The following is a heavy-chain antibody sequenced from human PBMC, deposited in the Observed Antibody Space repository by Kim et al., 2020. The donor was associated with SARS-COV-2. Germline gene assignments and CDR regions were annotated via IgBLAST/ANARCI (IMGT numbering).Heavy chain of an antibody. CDR2: T. CDR3: SGSTGWYRLDY. Sequence: TNNHPSLKSRVTIAVDKSKNHFSLKLNSVTAADTAVYYCSGSTGWYRLDYWGQGTLVTVSS. J-gene: IGHJ4*02. D-gene: IGHD6-19*01. V-gene: IGHV4-4*02.